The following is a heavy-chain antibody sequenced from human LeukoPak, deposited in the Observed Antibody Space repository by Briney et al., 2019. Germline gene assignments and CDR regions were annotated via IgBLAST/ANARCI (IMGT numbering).Heavy chain of an antibody. J-gene: IGHJ4*02. CDR2: ISSSGSIT. CDR1: GFTFSDYY. V-gene: IGHV3-11*01. CDR3: ARNRDYYDSSGYYPDY. Sequence: GGSLRLSCAASGFTFSDYYMSWIRQAPGKGLEWVSYISSSGSITYYADSVKGRFTISRDNAKKSLYLQMNSLRAEDTAVFYCARNRDYYDSSGYYPDYWGQGTLVTVSS. D-gene: IGHD3-22*01.